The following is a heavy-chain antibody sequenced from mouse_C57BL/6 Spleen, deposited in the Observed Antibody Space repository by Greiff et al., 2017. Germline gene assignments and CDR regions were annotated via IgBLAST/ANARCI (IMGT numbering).Heavy chain of an antibody. Sequence: QVQLQQSGPELVKPGASVKISCKASGYAFSSSWMNWVKQRPGKGLEWIGRIYPGDGDTNYNGKFKGKATLTAEKSTSPAYMHISSLTSEYSAVYFCARRWDAGSDYWGQGTTLTVSS. CDR2: IYPGDGDT. J-gene: IGHJ2*01. D-gene: IGHD4-1*01. CDR1: GYAFSSSW. CDR3: ARRWDAGSDY. V-gene: IGHV1-82*01.